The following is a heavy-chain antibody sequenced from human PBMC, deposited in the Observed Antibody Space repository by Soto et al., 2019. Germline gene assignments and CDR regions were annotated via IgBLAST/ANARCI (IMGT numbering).Heavy chain of an antibody. J-gene: IGHJ3*02. CDR2: FDPEDGET. CDR1: GYTLTELS. V-gene: IGHV1-24*01. CDR3: ATDRRIAAAGLDAFDI. D-gene: IGHD6-13*01. Sequence: ASAKVSCKVSGYTLTELSMHWVRQAPGKGLEWMGGFDPEDGETIYAQKFQGRVTMTEDTSTDTAYMELSSLRSEDTAVYYCATDRRIAAAGLDAFDIWGQGTMVTVSS.